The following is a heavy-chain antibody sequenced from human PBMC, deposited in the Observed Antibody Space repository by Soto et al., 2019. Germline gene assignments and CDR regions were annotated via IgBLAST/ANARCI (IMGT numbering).Heavy chain of an antibody. V-gene: IGHV3-30*18. D-gene: IGHD3-9*01. CDR2: ISYDGSNK. J-gene: IGHJ6*02. CDR1: GFTFSSYC. CDR3: AKDGVHYDILTGPSGLYGTDV. Sequence: PGASLRLSCAASGFTFSSYCMHWVRQAPGEGLELVAVISYDGSNKYYADSVKGRFTISRDNSKNTLYLKMNSLRAEDTAVYYCAKDGVHYDILTGPSGLYGTDVGGQGTTVNVSS.